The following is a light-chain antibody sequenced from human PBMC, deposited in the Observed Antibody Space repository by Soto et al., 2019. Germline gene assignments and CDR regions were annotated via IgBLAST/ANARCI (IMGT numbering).Light chain of an antibody. CDR2: DAS. J-gene: IGKJ5*01. Sequence: DIQMTQSPSSLSASVGDRVTITCQASQDISNYLNWYQQKPGKAHKLLIYDASNLETGVASRFSGGGSETDFTFTSSSLQPEYIAPYYWQQYDNLPSTFGQGTLVEIK. CDR3: QQYDNLPST. V-gene: IGKV1-33*01. CDR1: QDISNY.